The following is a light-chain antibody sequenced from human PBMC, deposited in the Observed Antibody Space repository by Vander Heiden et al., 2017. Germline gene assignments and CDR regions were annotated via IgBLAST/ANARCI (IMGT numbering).Light chain of an antibody. CDR1: SSDVYDYNY. J-gene: IGLJ2*01. CDR3: SSYTGNNVI. V-gene: IGLV2-14*03. CDR2: DVT. Sequence: QSALTQPASVSASPGQSITISCTGTSSDVYDYNYVSWYQQYPGKAPKLVISDVTDRPSGVSNRFSGSKSGNTASLTISGLQSEDEADYYCSSYTGNNVIFGGGTKLTVL.